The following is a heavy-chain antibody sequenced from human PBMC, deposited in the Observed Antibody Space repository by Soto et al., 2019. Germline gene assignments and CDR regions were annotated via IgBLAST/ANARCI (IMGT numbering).Heavy chain of an antibody. D-gene: IGHD3-22*01. CDR1: GYTFTSYG. J-gene: IGHJ4*02. CDR2: ISAYNGNT. V-gene: IGHV1-18*01. CDR3: ARDQYYYDSSGYYYFDY. Sequence: ASVKVSCKASGYTFTSYGISWVRQAPGQGLEWMGWISAYNGNTNYAQKLQGRATMTTDTSTSTAYMELRSLRSDDTAVYYCARDQYYYDSSGYYYFDYWGQGTLVTVSS.